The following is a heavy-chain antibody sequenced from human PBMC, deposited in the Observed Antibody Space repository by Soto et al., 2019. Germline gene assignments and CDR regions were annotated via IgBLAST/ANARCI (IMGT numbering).Heavy chain of an antibody. D-gene: IGHD2-2*01. CDR3: ARHSSQLLTYYYYYMDV. CDR1: GGSISSSSYY. J-gene: IGHJ6*03. V-gene: IGHV4-39*01. Sequence: SETLSLTCTVSGGSISSSSYYWGWIRQPPGKGLEWIGSIYYSGSTYYNPSLKSRVTISVDTSKNQFSLKLSSVTAADTAVYYCARHSSQLLTYYYYYMDVWGKGTTVTVSS. CDR2: IYYSGST.